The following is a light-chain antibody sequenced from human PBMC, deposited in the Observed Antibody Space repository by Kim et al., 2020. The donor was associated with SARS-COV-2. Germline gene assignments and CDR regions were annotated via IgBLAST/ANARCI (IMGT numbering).Light chain of an antibody. V-gene: IGKV1D-16*01. CDR2: AAS. Sequence: DIQMTQSPSLVSASVGDTVTITCRASQSISSWLAWYQQKPEKAPKSLIYAASSLQSGVPSRFSGSGSGTHFTLTINSLQPEDFATYYCKQYENYPRTFGQGTKVDIK. CDR1: QSISSW. CDR3: KQYENYPRT. J-gene: IGKJ1*01.